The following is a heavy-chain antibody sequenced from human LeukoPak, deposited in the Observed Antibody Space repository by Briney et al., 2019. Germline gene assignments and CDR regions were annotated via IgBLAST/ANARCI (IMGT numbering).Heavy chain of an antibody. CDR1: GFDLSSSW. Sequence: PGESLKISCQVSGFDLSSSWIGWVRHMPGKSLECMGIIFPGDSETRYSPSFEGHVTFSVDKSTKTAYLQWSSLKASDTAVYYRAKRLIYDYKTLGMQWGPADAFDIWGQGTTVTVSS. CDR3: AKRLIYDYKTLGMQWGPADAFDI. V-gene: IGHV5-51*03. J-gene: IGHJ3*02. D-gene: IGHD4/OR15-4a*01. CDR2: IFPGDSET.